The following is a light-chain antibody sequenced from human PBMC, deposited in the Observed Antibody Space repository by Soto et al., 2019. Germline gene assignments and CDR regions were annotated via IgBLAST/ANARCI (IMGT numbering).Light chain of an antibody. CDR2: GAS. CDR1: QSINTK. CDR3: QQYGRSPIT. J-gene: IGKJ5*01. V-gene: IGKV3-20*01. Sequence: EIVMTQSPATLSVSPGEGATFSCRASQSINTKIAWYQLKPGQAPRLLIYGASTRASGIPDRFSGSGSGTDFTLTISRLEPEDFAVYYCQQYGRSPITFGQGTRLEI.